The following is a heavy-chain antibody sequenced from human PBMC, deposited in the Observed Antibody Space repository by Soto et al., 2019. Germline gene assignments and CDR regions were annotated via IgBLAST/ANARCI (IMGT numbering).Heavy chain of an antibody. D-gene: IGHD3-16*02. Sequence: QVQLVESGGGVVQPGRSLRLSCAACGFTFSSYGMHWVRQAPGKGLVWVAVISYDGSNKYYADSVKGRFTISRDNSKNTLYLQINSLRAEETAVYYCAKSSNDYIWGSYRNDYWGQGTLVTVSS. V-gene: IGHV3-30*18. CDR2: ISYDGSNK. CDR3: AKSSNDYIWGSYRNDY. CDR1: GFTFSSYG. J-gene: IGHJ4*02.